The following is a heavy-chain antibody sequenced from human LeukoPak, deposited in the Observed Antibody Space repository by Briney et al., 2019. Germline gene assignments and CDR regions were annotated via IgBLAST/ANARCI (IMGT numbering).Heavy chain of an antibody. CDR1: GFTFGSTA. CDR3: AKALKGFES. D-gene: IGHD3-9*01. J-gene: IGHJ5*01. CDR2: ITVSGGST. Sequence: GGSLRLSCAASGFTFGSTAMSWVRQAPGKGVEWVSGITVSGGSTYYADSVKGRFTLSRDLSKNTLYLQMDSLSAEATAVYYCAKALKGFESWGQGTLVTVSS. V-gene: IGHV3-23*01.